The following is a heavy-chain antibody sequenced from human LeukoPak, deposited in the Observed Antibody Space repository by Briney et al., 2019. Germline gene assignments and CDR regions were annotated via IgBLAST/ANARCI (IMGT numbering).Heavy chain of an antibody. Sequence: GGSLRLSCAASGFTFRSYGMHWVRQAPGKGLEWVAVISYDGSSKYILDSVKGRFTISRDNSKNTLYLQMNSLRPEDTAVYYCAKDGVGNSGAFDIWGQGTMVTVSS. CDR1: GFTFRSYG. CDR2: ISYDGSSK. D-gene: IGHD3-10*01. V-gene: IGHV3-30*18. J-gene: IGHJ3*02. CDR3: AKDGVGNSGAFDI.